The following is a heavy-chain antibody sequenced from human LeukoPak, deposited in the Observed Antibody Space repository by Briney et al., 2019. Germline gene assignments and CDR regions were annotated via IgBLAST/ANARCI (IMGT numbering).Heavy chain of an antibody. V-gene: IGHV3-13*01. D-gene: IGHD3/OR15-3a*01. Sequence: PGGSLRLSCAASGFTFSSYDMHWVRQATGKGLEWVSAIGTAGDTYYPGSVKGRFTISRENAKNSLYLQMNSLRAGDTAVYYCARGGLGGNFDYWGQGTLVTVSS. CDR1: GFTFSSYD. CDR3: ARGGLGGNFDY. J-gene: IGHJ4*02. CDR2: IGTAGDT.